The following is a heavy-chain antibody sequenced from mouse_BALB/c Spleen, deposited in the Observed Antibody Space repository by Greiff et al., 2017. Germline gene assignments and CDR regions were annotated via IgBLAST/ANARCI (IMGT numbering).Heavy chain of an antibody. J-gene: IGHJ4*01. V-gene: IGHV1S56*01. CDR1: GYTFTSYY. CDR2: IYPGNVNT. CDR3: ARGDGDPMDY. D-gene: IGHD2-13*01. Sequence: VQLVESGPELVKPGASVRISCKASGYTFTSYYIHWVKQRPGQGLEWIGWIYPGNVNTKYNEKFKGKATLTADKSSSTAYMQLSSLTSEDSAVYFCARGDGDPMDYWGQGTSVTVAS.